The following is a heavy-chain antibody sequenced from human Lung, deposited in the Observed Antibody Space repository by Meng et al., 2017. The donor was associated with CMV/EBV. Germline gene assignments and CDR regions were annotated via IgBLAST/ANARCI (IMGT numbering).Heavy chain of an antibody. V-gene: IGHV4-4*03. Sequence: QVWFREPAPVLWTPPATLALTYAVSGDSITNHNWWAWVRQPPGKGLEWIGEIPHRGSSAYNPSLKSRVSMSIDKSKNQFSLKLTSVTAADTAVYHCLRRSGGSVWGQGTLVTVSS. CDR3: LRRSGGSV. D-gene: IGHD3-10*01. CDR1: GDSITNHNW. J-gene: IGHJ1*01. CDR2: IPHRGSS.